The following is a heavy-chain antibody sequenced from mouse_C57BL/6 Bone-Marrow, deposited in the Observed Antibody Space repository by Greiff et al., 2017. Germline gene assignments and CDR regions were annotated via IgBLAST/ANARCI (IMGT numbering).Heavy chain of an antibody. CDR3: ARVVHYYGSSYDYFDY. Sequence: QVQLQQPGAELVRPGTSVKLSCKASGYTFTSYWMHWVKQRPGQGLEWIGVIDPSDSYTNYNQKFKGKATLTVDTSSSTAYVQLSSLTSEDSAVYYCARVVHYYGSSYDYFDYWGQGTTLTVSS. V-gene: IGHV1-59*01. CDR1: GYTFTSYW. D-gene: IGHD1-1*01. J-gene: IGHJ2*01. CDR2: IDPSDSYT.